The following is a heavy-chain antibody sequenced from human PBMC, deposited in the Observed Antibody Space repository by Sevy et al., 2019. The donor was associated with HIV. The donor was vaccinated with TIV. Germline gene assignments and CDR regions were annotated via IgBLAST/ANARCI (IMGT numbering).Heavy chain of an antibody. CDR1: AFTFSNFA. CDR3: AKDRGVGYFDY. D-gene: IGHD3-10*01. V-gene: IGHV3-23*01. CDR2: ISAGGSDT. Sequence: GGYLRLSCAASAFTFSNFAISWVRQAPGKGLEGVSAISAGGSDTYYADSVKGRFTIARDNSRNTLYLQINNLRAEDTAVYYCAKDRGVGYFDYWGHGTLVSVSS. J-gene: IGHJ4*01.